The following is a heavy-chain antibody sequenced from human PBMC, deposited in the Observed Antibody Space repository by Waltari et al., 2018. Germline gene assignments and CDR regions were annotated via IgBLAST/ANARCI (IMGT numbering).Heavy chain of an antibody. CDR1: GFTFTNSA. CDR3: AADGGVYSGYEFDY. V-gene: IGHV1-58*02. CDR2: IVVGSGNT. Sequence: QKELVQSGPEVKKPGTSAKVSCKASGFTFTNSAIQWVRQARGQRLEWIGWIVVGSGNTDYAQKFQERVTITRDMSTSTAYMELSSLRSEDTAVYYCAADGGVYSGYEFDYWGQGTLVTVSS. J-gene: IGHJ4*02. D-gene: IGHD5-12*01.